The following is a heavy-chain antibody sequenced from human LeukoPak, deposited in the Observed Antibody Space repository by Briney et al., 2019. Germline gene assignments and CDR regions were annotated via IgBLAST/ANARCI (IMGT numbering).Heavy chain of an antibody. V-gene: IGHV3-53*01. J-gene: IGHJ4*02. CDR1: GFIVSNSY. D-gene: IGHD6-19*01. CDR2: LHTGGRT. CDR3: ARDSSGNLYFDY. Sequence: GGSLRLSCAASGFIVSNSYMSWVRQAPGKGLEWVSVLHTGGRTFYADSVMGRFTISTDNSKNTLFLQMNSLRAEDTAVYYCARDSSGNLYFDYWGQGALVTVSS.